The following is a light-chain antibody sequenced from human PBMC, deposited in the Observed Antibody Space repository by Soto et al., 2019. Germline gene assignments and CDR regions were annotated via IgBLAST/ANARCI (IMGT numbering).Light chain of an antibody. CDR2: GAS. CDR1: QKINSD. V-gene: IGKV3-15*01. CDR3: QQYNDWPPYT. J-gene: IGKJ2*01. Sequence: DIVMTQSPATLSVSPGERATLSCRASQKINSDLAWYQQKPGQAPRLLIYGASTRATGVPTRFSGSGSGTEFTLTISSLPSEDFAVYYCQQYNDWPPYTFGQGTRLEIK.